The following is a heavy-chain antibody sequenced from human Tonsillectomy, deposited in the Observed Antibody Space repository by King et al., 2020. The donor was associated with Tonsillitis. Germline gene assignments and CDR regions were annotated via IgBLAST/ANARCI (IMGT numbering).Heavy chain of an antibody. CDR1: GFAFSDYA. CDR3: AKSLAVISGWFDP. V-gene: IGHV3-23*04. J-gene: IGHJ5*02. D-gene: IGHD3-10*01. Sequence: VQLVESGGGLVQPGGSLRLSCAASGFAFSDYAMSWVRQAPGKVLEWVSAISGSGGSTYYADSVKGRFTISRDNSKNTLYLQMNSLRAEDTAVYYCAKSLAVISGWFDPWGQGTLVTVSS. CDR2: ISGSGGST.